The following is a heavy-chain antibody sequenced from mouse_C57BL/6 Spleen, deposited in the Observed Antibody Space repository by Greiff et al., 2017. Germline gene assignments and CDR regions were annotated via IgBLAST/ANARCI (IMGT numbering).Heavy chain of an antibody. V-gene: IGHV14-2*01. J-gene: IGHJ1*03. CDR1: GFNIKDYY. D-gene: IGHD1-1*01. CDR2: IDPEDGAT. Sequence: EVQLQQSGAELVKPGASVKLSCTASGFNIKDYYMHWVKQRTEQGLAWIGRIDPEDGATKYAPKFQGKATITADTSSNTAYLQLSSLTSEDTAVYYCALYYGSSFWYFDVWGTGTTVTVSS. CDR3: ALYYGSSFWYFDV.